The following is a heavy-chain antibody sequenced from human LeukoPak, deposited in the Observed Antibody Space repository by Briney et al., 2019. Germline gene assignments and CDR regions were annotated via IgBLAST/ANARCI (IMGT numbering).Heavy chain of an antibody. CDR1: GFIFSSYS. J-gene: IGHJ4*02. CDR2: ITSTDSST. Sequence: GGSLRLSCAASGFIFSSYSMNWVRQAPGKGLEWVSYITSTDSSTHFADSVKGRFTISRDNAKNSLYLQMNSLRDEDTAVYYCVRDSSWSFDYWGQGTLVTVSS. CDR3: VRDSSWSFDY. V-gene: IGHV3-48*02. D-gene: IGHD2-15*01.